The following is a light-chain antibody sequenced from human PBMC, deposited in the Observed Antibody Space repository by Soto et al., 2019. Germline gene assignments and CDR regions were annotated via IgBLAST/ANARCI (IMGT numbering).Light chain of an antibody. Sequence: DNVMTQYPDSLAVALGDSATIDCKSRQISLYSPNNKNYLAWYQQKPGQPPRLLFYWASTRESGVPDRFSGSGSGAHFTLTINGLQPEDVAVYYCQQYYGSPWTFGQGTKVDIK. V-gene: IGKV4-1*01. CDR3: QQYYGSPWT. J-gene: IGKJ1*01. CDR2: WAS. CDR1: QISLYSPNNKNY.